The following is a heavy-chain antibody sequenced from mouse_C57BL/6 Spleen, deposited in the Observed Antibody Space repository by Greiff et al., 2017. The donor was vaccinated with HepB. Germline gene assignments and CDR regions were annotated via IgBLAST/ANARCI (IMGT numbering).Heavy chain of an antibody. V-gene: IGHV1-82*01. CDR3: ARSGYAITTVVAGDY. D-gene: IGHD1-1*01. J-gene: IGHJ2*01. CDR1: GYAFSSSW. Sequence: VQLQQSGPELVKPGASVKISCKASGYAFSSSWMNWVKQRPGKGLEWIGRIYPGDGDTNYNGKFKGKATLTADKSSSTAYMQLSSLTSEDSAVYFCARSGYAITTVVAGDYRGQGTTLTVSS. CDR2: IYPGDGDT.